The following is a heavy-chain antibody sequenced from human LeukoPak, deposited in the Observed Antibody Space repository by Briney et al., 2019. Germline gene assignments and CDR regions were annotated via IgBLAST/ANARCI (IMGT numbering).Heavy chain of an antibody. D-gene: IGHD3-22*01. J-gene: IGHJ4*02. Sequence: GGSLRLSCAASGFAFSSYAMSWVRQAPGKGLEWVSAISGSGGSTYYADSVKGRFTISRDNSKNTLYLQMNSLRAEDTAVYYCAKDRVYYVYYFDYWGQGTLVTVSS. CDR2: ISGSGGST. CDR1: GFAFSSYA. V-gene: IGHV3-23*01. CDR3: AKDRVYYVYYFDY.